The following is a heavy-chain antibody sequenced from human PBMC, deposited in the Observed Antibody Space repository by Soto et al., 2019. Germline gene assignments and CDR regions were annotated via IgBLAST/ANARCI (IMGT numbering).Heavy chain of an antibody. CDR1: GYMFSKYG. Sequence: ASVKVSCKASGYMFSKYGISWVRQAPGQGLEWMGIINPSGGSTSYAQKFQGRVTMTRDTSTSTVYMELSSLRSEDTAVYYCARGGQQRSNWGQGTLVTVSS. CDR3: ARGGQQRSN. J-gene: IGHJ1*01. CDR2: INPSGGST. V-gene: IGHV1-46*01. D-gene: IGHD6-13*01.